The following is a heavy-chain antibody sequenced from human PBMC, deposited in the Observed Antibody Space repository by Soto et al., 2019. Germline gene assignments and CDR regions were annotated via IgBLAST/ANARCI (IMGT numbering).Heavy chain of an antibody. CDR1: GGSIRSSTYH. J-gene: IGHJ4*02. CDR2: IYYSGST. Sequence: SETLSLTCTVSGGSIRSSTYHWGWIRQTPGKGLEWIGSIYYSGSTYYSPSLKSRVTISADTSKNQFSLKLNSVTAADTAVYYCARQALYNSGNYYMAYWGQGTLVTVS. CDR3: ARQALYNSGNYYMAY. V-gene: IGHV4-39*01. D-gene: IGHD3-10*01.